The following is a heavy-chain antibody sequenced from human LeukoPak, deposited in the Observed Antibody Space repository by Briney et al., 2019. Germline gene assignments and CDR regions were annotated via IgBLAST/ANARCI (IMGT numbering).Heavy chain of an antibody. Sequence: SETLSLTCTVSGASISSSYWSWIRQPPGKGLEWIGYIYYTGTTNYNPSLKSRVTISLDTSKNQFSLKLSSVTAADTAVYYCARLTYYYDSSGYLALYYFDYWGQGTLVTVSS. CDR3: ARLTYYYDSSGYLALYYFDY. V-gene: IGHV4-59*08. D-gene: IGHD3-22*01. CDR2: IYYTGTT. CDR1: GASISSSY. J-gene: IGHJ4*02.